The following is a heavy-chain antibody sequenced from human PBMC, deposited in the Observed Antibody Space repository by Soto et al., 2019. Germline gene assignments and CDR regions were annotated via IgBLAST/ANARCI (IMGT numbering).Heavy chain of an antibody. CDR3: ARDWGGVIIHAYSRMDV. D-gene: IGHD3-10*01. Sequence: PSETLSLTCAVYGGSFSGYYWSWIRQPPGKGLEWIGEINHSGSTNYNPSLKSRVTISVDTSKNQFSLKLSSVTAADTAVYYCARDWGGVIIHAYSRMDVWGQGTTVTVSS. CDR1: GGSFSGYY. CDR2: INHSGST. J-gene: IGHJ6*02. V-gene: IGHV4-34*01.